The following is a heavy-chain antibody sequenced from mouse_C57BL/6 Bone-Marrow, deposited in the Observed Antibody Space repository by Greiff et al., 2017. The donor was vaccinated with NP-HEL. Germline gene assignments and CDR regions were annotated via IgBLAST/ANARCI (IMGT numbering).Heavy chain of an antibody. CDR3: ARSSPITTVVYWYFDV. CDR2: IFPGSGST. CDR1: GYTFTDYY. Sequence: VKLQESGPELVKPGASVKISCKASGYTFTDYYINWVKQRPGQGLEWIGWIFPGSGSTYYNEKFKGKATLTVDKSSSTAYMLLSSLTSEDSAVYFCARSSPITTVVYWYFDVWGTGTTVTVSS. J-gene: IGHJ1*03. V-gene: IGHV1-75*01. D-gene: IGHD1-1*01.